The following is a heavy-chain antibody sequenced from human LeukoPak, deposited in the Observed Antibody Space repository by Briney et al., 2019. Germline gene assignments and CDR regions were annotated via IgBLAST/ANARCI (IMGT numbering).Heavy chain of an antibody. CDR1: GGTFSSYT. D-gene: IGHD3-22*01. V-gene: IGHV1-69*02. J-gene: IGHJ4*02. Sequence: ASVKVSCKASGGTFSSYTISWVRQAPGQGLEWMGRIIPILGIANYAQKFQGRVTITADKSTGTAYMELSRLRSDDTAVYYCAAYDSSGYYYARGSLDYWGQGTLVTVSS. CDR2: IIPILGIA. CDR3: AAYDSSGYYYARGSLDY.